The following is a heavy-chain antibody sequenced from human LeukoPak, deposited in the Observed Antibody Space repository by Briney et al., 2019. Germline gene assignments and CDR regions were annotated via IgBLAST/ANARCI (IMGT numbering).Heavy chain of an antibody. J-gene: IGHJ4*02. CDR2: MSGSGDIT. CDR3: AKDNYVPNC. D-gene: IGHD4-11*01. V-gene: IGHV3-23*01. CDR1: GFTFSSYT. Sequence: GGSLRLSCATSGFTFSSYTMSWARQAPGKGLEWVSAMSGSGDITCSADSVEGRFTISRDNSKNTLYLQMNSLRAEDTAVYYCAKDNYVPNCWGQGTLVTVS.